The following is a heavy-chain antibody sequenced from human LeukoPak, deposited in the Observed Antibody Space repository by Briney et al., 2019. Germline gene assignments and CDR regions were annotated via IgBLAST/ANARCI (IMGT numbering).Heavy chain of an antibody. J-gene: IGHJ3*02. CDR3: ARDLVTVTKGFDI. D-gene: IGHD4-17*01. CDR2: ISYIGTT. CDR1: GDSFNSHY. V-gene: IGHV4-59*11. Sequence: NPSETLSLTCAVSGDSFNSHYWTWIRQPPGRGLEWIGYISYIGTTNYNPSLKSRVTISIDTSKNQFSLKLSSVTTADTAVYYCARDLVTVTKGFDIWGLGTMVSVSS.